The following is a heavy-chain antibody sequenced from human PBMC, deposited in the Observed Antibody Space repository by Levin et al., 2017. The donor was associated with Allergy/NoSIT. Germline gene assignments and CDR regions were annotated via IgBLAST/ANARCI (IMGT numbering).Heavy chain of an antibody. J-gene: IGHJ4*02. D-gene: IGHD7-27*01. CDR3: ARDWGERGGTLDY. CDR2: INEDGSEK. V-gene: IGHV3-7*03. CDR1: GFIFNTYW. Sequence: GGSLRLSCAGSGFIFNTYWMSWVRQAPGKGLEWVANINEDGSEKYFVDSVKGRFTISRDNAKNSLFLQMNSLRAEDTAVYYCARDWGERGGTLDYWGQGTPVTVSS.